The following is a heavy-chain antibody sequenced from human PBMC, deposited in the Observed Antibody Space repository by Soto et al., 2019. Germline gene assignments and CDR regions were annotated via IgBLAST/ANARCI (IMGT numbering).Heavy chain of an antibody. CDR3: AKDWGMDV. Sequence: QVQLVESGGGVVQPGRSLRLSCAASGFTFSSYGMHWVRQAPGKGLEWVAVISYDGSNKYYADSVKGRFTISRDNSKNTLYLQMNSLRAEDTAVYSCAKDWGMDVWGQGTTVTVSS. CDR2: ISYDGSNK. CDR1: GFTFSSYG. V-gene: IGHV3-30*18. J-gene: IGHJ6*02.